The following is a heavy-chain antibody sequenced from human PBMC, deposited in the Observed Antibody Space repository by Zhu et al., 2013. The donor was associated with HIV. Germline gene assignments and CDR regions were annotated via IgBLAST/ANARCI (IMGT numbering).Heavy chain of an antibody. D-gene: IGHD3-16*01. V-gene: IGHV1-24*01. J-gene: IGHJ5*02. CDR1: GYTLTELS. Sequence: QVQLVQSGAEVRKPGASVRLSCKVSGYTLTELSMRWVRQAPGRGLEWVGGFDIEQGETIYAQKFQDRVTLTEDTSTDTAFMELTSLRSEDTAVYYCATGPTYSVSPAWGQGALVTVSS. CDR2: FDIEQGET. CDR3: ATGPTYSVSPA.